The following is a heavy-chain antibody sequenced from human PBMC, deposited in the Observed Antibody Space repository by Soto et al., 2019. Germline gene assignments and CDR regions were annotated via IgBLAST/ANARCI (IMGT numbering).Heavy chain of an antibody. Sequence: QVQLVQSGAEVKKPGSSVKVSCKASGGTFSSYAISWVRQAPGQGLEWMGGIIPIFGTANYAQKFQGRVTITEDESTSTAYMELSSLRSDDTAVYYCARGGPDSSGYYYHDAFDIWGQGTMVTVSS. CDR2: IIPIFGTA. V-gene: IGHV1-69*01. CDR3: ARGGPDSSGYYYHDAFDI. J-gene: IGHJ3*02. D-gene: IGHD3-22*01. CDR1: GGTFSSYA.